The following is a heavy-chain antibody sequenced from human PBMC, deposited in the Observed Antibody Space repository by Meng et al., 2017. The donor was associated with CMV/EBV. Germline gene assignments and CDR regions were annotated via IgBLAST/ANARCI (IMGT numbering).Heavy chain of an antibody. CDR2: INPSGGST. J-gene: IGHJ4*02. D-gene: IGHD3-3*01. Sequence: ASVKVSCKASGYTFTGYYMHWVRQAPGQGLEWMGIINPSGGSTSYAQKYQGRVTMTRDTSTGTVYMELSSLRSEVTAVYYCARRGVVIGDFDYWGQGTLVTVSS. CDR1: GYTFTGYY. CDR3: ARRGVVIGDFDY. V-gene: IGHV1-46*01.